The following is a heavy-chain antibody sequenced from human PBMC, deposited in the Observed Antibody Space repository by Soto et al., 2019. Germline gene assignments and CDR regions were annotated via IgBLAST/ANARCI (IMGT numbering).Heavy chain of an antibody. CDR2: IKSKTDGGTT. V-gene: IGHV3-15*01. Sequence: GGSLRLSCAASGFTFSNAWMSWVRQAPGKGLEWVGRIKSKTDGGTTDYAAPVKGRFTISRDDSKNTLYLQMNSLKTEDTAVYYCTTERDLVVPAGTHYYYYYYMDVWGKGTTVTVSS. D-gene: IGHD2-2*01. CDR3: TTERDLVVPAGTHYYYYYYMDV. CDR1: GFTFSNAW. J-gene: IGHJ6*03.